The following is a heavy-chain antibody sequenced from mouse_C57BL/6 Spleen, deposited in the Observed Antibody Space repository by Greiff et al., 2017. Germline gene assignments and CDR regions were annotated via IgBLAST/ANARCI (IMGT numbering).Heavy chain of an antibody. CDR2: INPNNGGT. CDR3: ARSIYEGYYHYYAMDY. J-gene: IGHJ4*01. V-gene: IGHV1-18*01. D-gene: IGHD2-3*01. CDR1: GYTFTDYN. Sequence: VQLQQSGPELVKPGASVKIPCKASGYTFTDYNMDWVKQSHGKSLEWIGDINPNNGGTNYNQKFKGKATLTVDKSSSTAYMELRSLTSEDTAVYYCARSIYEGYYHYYAMDYWGQGTSVTVSS.